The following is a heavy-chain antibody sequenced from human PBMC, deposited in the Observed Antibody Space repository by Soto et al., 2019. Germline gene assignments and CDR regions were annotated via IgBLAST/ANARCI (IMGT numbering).Heavy chain of an antibody. J-gene: IGHJ6*03. CDR3: ASTKNFSTVTRAYYYYMDV. D-gene: IGHD4-17*01. Sequence: PSETLSLTCAVYGGSFSGYYWSWIRQPPGKGLEWIGEINHSGSTNYNPSLKSRVTISVDTSKNQFSLKLSSVTAADTAVYYCASTKNFSTVTRAYYYYMDVWGKGTTVTVSS. V-gene: IGHV4-34*01. CDR1: GGSFSGYY. CDR2: INHSGST.